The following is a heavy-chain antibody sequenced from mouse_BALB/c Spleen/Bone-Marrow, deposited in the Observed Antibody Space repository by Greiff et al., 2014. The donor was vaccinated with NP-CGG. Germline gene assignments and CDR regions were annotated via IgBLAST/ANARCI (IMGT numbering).Heavy chain of an antibody. CDR2: INPGSGGT. CDR3: ARVLGSHF. Sequence: LQESGAEVVRPGTSVKVSCKASGYAFTNYLIEWVKQRPGQGLEWIGLINPGSGGTKYNEKFKGKATLTADKSSSTAYMKLSSQASDDCAVYFCARVLGSHFWGQGTLATVSA. J-gene: IGHJ3*01. D-gene: IGHD4-1*01. V-gene: IGHV1-54*01. CDR1: GYAFTNYL.